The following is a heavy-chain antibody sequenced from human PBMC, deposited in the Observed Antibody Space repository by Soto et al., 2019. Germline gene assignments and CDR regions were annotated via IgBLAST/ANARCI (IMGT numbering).Heavy chain of an antibody. V-gene: IGHV4-59*01. CDR2: IYYSGST. D-gene: IGHD1-20*01. J-gene: IGHJ4*02. CDR1: GGSISSYY. Sequence: SETLSLTCTVSGGSISSYYWSWIRQPPGKGLEWIGYIYYSGSTNYNPSLKSRVTISVDTSKNQFSLKLSSVTAADTAVHYCARSEPGITGTTSHFDYWGQGTLVTVSS. CDR3: ARSEPGITGTTSHFDY.